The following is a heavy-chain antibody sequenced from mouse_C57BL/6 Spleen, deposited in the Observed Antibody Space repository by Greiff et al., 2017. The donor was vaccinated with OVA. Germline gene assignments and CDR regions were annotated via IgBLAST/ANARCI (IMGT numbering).Heavy chain of an antibody. J-gene: IGHJ4*01. CDR1: GFSLTSYA. CDR2: IWTGGGT. Sequence: VMLVESGPGLVAPSQSLSITCTVSGFSLTSYAMSWVRQPPGKGLEWLGVIWTGGGTNYNSALKSRLSISKDNSKSQVFLKMNSLQTDDTARYYCARNGLIYDGYYDYAMDYWGQGTSVTVSS. CDR3: ARNGLIYDGYYDYAMDY. V-gene: IGHV2-9-1*01. D-gene: IGHD2-3*01.